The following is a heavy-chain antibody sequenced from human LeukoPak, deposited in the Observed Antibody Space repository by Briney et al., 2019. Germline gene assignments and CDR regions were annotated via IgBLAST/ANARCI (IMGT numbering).Heavy chain of an antibody. CDR3: ARGNYYGSGSYYESDY. D-gene: IGHD3-10*01. J-gene: IGHJ4*02. Sequence: ASVKVSCKASGYTFTSYYMHWVRQAPGQGLEWMGIIDPGGGSTSYAQKFQGRVTMTRDTSTSTVYMELSSLRSEDTAVYYCARGNYYGSGSYYESDYWGQGTLVTVSS. CDR2: IDPGGGST. CDR1: GYTFTSYY. V-gene: IGHV1-46*01.